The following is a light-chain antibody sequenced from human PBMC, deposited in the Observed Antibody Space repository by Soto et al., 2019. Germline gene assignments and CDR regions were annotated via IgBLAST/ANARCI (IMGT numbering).Light chain of an antibody. CDR3: QQYGSSPLYT. V-gene: IGKV3-20*01. Sequence: EIVLTQSPGTLSLSPGERATLSCRASQSVSSSYLAWYQKKPGQAPRLLIYGASSRATGIPDRFSGSGSGTEFTLTISRLEPEDFAVYYCQQYGSSPLYTFGQGTKLEIK. J-gene: IGKJ2*01. CDR2: GAS. CDR1: QSVSSSY.